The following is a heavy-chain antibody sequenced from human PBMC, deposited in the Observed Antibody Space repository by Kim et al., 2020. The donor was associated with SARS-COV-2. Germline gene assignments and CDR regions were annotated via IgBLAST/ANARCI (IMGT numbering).Heavy chain of an antibody. J-gene: IGHJ5*02. Sequence: PSIKSRVTISVDTSKNQFSLKLSSVTAADTAVYYCARVRVVVPAARNWFDPWGQGTLVTVSS. CDR3: ARVRVVVPAARNWFDP. V-gene: IGHV4-31*02. D-gene: IGHD2-2*01.